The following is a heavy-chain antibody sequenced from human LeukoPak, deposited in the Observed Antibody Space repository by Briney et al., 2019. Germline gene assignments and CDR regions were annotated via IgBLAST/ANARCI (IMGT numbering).Heavy chain of an antibody. J-gene: IGHJ4*02. CDR3: ARGPLYDFWSGYPRSYYFDY. Sequence: PGGSLRLSCAASGFTFSSYWMSWVRQAPGKGLEWVANIKQDGSEKYYVDSVKGRFTISRDNAKNSLYLQMNSLRAEDTAVYYCARGPLYDFWSGYPRSYYFDYWGQGTLVTVSS. CDR2: IKQDGSEK. D-gene: IGHD3-3*01. CDR1: GFTFSSYW. V-gene: IGHV3-7*01.